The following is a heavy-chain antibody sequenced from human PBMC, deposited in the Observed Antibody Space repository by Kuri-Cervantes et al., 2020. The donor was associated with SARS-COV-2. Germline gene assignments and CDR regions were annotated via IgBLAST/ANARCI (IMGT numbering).Heavy chain of an antibody. CDR2: ISYDGSNK. J-gene: IGHJ4*02. Sequence: YCAASGFTFSSYAMHWVRQAPGKGLEWVAVISYDGSNKYYADPVKGRFTISRDNSKNTLYLQMNSLRAEDTAVYYCARVEVKILSADYWGQGTLVTVSS. CDR1: GFTFSSYA. CDR3: ARVEVKILSADY. D-gene: IGHD3-3*01. V-gene: IGHV3-30-3*01.